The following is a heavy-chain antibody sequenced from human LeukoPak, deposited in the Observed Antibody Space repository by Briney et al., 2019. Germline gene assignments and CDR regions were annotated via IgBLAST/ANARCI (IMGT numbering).Heavy chain of an antibody. D-gene: IGHD3-9*01. J-gene: IGHJ5*02. CDR1: GYTFTSYG. CDR3: ARVYDILTGYGSWFDP. CDR2: ISAYNGNT. V-gene: IGHV1-18*01. Sequence: ASVKVSCKASGYTFTSYGFSWVRQAPRQGLEWMGWISAYNGNTNYAQKFQGRVTMTTDTSTRTAYMELRSLRSDDTAVYYCARVYDILTGYGSWFDPWGQGTLVTV.